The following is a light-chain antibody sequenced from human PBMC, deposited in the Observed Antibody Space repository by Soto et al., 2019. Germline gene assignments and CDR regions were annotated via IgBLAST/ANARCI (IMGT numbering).Light chain of an antibody. CDR2: SNN. Sequence: QSVLTQPPSASGTPGQRVTISCSGTSSHIGSNTVNWYQQLPGAAPTLLIYSNNQRPSGVPDRFCCYKSGTSASLATSVLQSEDEADYYCAAWDDSLNGLFGGGTKLTVL. J-gene: IGLJ2*01. V-gene: IGLV1-44*01. CDR1: SSHIGSNT. CDR3: AAWDDSLNGL.